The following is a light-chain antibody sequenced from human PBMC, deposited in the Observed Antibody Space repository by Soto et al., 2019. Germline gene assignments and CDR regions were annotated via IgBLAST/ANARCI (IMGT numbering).Light chain of an antibody. J-gene: IGLJ3*02. CDR2: RSD. CDR1: SSNIGRNT. V-gene: IGLV1-44*01. CDR3: AAWDASLNAWA. Sequence: QSVLTQPTSASGTPGQRVTISCSGSSSNIGRNTVKWYRQLPGTAPKLLIGRSDQRPSGLPDRFSGSQVGTSASLAISGLQSEDDADYICAAWDASLNAWAFGGGTKLTVL.